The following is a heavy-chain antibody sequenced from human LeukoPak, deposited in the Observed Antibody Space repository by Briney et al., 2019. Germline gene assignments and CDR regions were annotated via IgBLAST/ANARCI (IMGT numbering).Heavy chain of an antibody. V-gene: IGHV1-18*01. CDR2: ITAYNDNT. CDR3: ARALLWFGEPSHIDY. Sequence: ASVRVSCKASGYTFTSYGISWVRQAPGQGLEWMGWITAYNDNTNYAQKLQGRVTMTTDTSTSTAYMELRSLRSDDTAVYYCARALLWFGEPSHIDYWGQGTLVTASS. J-gene: IGHJ4*02. CDR1: GYTFTSYG. D-gene: IGHD3-10*01.